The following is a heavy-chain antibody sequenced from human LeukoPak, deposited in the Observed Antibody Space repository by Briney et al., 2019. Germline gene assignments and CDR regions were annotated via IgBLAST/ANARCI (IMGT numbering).Heavy chain of an antibody. CDR2: MNPNSGNT. Sequence: GASVKVSCKASGYTFTSYDINWVRQATGQGLEWMGWMNPNSGNTGYAQKFQGRVTITRNTSISTAYMELSSLRSEDTAVCYCARGRGYDSSGQYYFDYWGQGTLVTVSS. V-gene: IGHV1-8*01. CDR3: ARGRGYDSSGQYYFDY. J-gene: IGHJ4*02. D-gene: IGHD3-22*01. CDR1: GYTFTSYD.